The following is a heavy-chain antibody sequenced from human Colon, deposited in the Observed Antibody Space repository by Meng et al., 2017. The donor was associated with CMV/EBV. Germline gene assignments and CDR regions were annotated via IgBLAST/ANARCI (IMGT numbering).Heavy chain of an antibody. V-gene: IGHV3-74*01. CDR2: ISTDGVST. CDR3: ARVFDYWTGYYWG. J-gene: IGHJ4*02. Sequence: GGSLRLSCAASGFTLSSNSLHWVRQVPGKGLEWVSRISTDGVSTSYAGSVEGRFIISRDNAKNTLYLQMNSLRAEDTAVYYCARVFDYWTGYYWGWGQGTLVTVSS. CDR1: GFTLSSNS. D-gene: IGHD3/OR15-3a*01.